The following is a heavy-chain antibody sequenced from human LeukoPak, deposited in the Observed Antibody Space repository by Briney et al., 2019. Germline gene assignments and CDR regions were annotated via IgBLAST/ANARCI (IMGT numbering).Heavy chain of an antibody. Sequence: PGGSLRLSCAASGFTFSSYALNWVRQAPGKGPEWVSVISGSGETTYYADSVKGRFTISRDNSKNTLYLQMNSLRAEDTAVYYCAKDGAVAGNFDYWGQGTLVTVSS. D-gene: IGHD6-19*01. CDR2: ISGSGETT. CDR1: GFTFSSYA. CDR3: AKDGAVAGNFDY. V-gene: IGHV3-23*01. J-gene: IGHJ4*02.